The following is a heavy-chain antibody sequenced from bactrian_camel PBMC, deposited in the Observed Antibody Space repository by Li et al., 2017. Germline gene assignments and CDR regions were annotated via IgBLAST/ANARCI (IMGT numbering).Heavy chain of an antibody. Sequence: VQLVESGGGSVQAGGSLRLSCAASKDTDTYNCMGWFRQVPGKQREGVACIDSDGTTNVADSVKGRFTISKDKANNTLYLQMNSLEPEDTAKYYCAADKSPCSRIPIYWVREDQYKYWGQGTQVTVS. CDR3: AADKSPCSRIPIYWVREDQYKY. D-gene: IGHD3*01. J-gene: IGHJ4*01. CDR1: KDTDTYNC. V-gene: IGHV3S53*01. CDR2: IDSDGTT.